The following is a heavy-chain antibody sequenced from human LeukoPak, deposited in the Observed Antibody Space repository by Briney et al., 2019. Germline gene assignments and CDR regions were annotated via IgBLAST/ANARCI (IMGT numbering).Heavy chain of an antibody. Sequence: PSETLSLTCTVSGGSISSGDYYWSWLRQPPGKGLEWIGYIYYSGSTYYNPTTNSRVTISVDTSKNQSSLKLSSMTAADTAVYYCSRGGKAAVRFDLWGRGTLCTV. J-gene: IGHJ2*01. CDR1: GGSISSGDYY. CDR3: SRGGKAAVRFDL. V-gene: IGHV4-30-4*01. CDR2: IYYSGST. D-gene: IGHD6-25*01.